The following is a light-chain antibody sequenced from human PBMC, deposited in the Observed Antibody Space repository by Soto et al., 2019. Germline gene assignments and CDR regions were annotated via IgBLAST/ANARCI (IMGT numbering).Light chain of an antibody. V-gene: IGKV3-11*01. CDR1: QSVSNY. J-gene: IGKJ1*01. CDR3: QQRSNSPPWT. Sequence: EIVLTQSPATLSLSPGERATLSCRASQSVSNYLAWYQHKPGQAPRLLIYGASNRATGIPARFSGSGSGTDFTLTISSLEAEDFAVYYCQQRSNSPPWTFGQGTKVEIK. CDR2: GAS.